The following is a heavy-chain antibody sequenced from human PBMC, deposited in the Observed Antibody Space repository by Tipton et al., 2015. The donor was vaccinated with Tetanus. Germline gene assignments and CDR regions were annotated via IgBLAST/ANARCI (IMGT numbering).Heavy chain of an antibody. J-gene: IGHJ5*02. Sequence: QLVQSGAEVKKPGASVKVSCKASGYTFTHYGVNWVRQAPGQGLEWMGWISTFNEHVNYAEKFQGRLTMTTDRSTATVCMDLRSRGSDDTAVYYCARGGGRGPLEYFELWGQGTLVTVSS. CDR3: ARGGGRGPLEYFEL. V-gene: IGHV1-18*01. D-gene: IGHD2/OR15-2a*01. CDR1: GYTFTHYG. CDR2: ISTFNEHV.